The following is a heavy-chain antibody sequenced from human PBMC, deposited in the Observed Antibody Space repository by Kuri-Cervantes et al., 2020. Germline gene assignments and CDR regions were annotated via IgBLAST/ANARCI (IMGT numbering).Heavy chain of an antibody. CDR3: AREGPPLYSDAFDI. J-gene: IGHJ3*02. Sequence: GESLKISCAASGFTFSSYAMHWVRQAPGKGLEWVAVISYDGSNKYYADSVKGRFTISRDNYKNTLYLQMNSLRAEDTAVYYCAREGPPLYSDAFDIWGQGTMVTVSS. D-gene: IGHD2-8*01. V-gene: IGHV3-30-3*01. CDR2: ISYDGSNK. CDR1: GFTFSSYA.